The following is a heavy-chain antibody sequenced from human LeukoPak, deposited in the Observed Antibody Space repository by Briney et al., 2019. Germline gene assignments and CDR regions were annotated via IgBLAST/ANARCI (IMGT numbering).Heavy chain of an antibody. D-gene: IGHD6-19*01. J-gene: IGHJ4*02. CDR2: ISASGATI. Sequence: GGSLRLSCAASGYTFSDYGMDWVRQAPGKGLEWISYISASGATIQYADSVKGRFTVSRDTADNSLYLRMNSLRDEDTAVYYCARGAVAGRRIDYWGQGILVTVSS. CDR1: GYTFSDYG. V-gene: IGHV3-48*02. CDR3: ARGAVAGRRIDY.